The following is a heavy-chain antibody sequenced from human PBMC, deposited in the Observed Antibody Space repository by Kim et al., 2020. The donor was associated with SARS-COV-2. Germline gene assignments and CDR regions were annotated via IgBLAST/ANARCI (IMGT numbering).Heavy chain of an antibody. D-gene: IGHD6-19*01. CDR3: ARERHSIAVAGTFDY. V-gene: IGHV4-31*02. J-gene: IGHJ4*02. Sequence: PSLKSRVTISVDTSKNQFSLKLSSVTAADTAVYYCARERHSIAVAGTFDYWGQGTLVTVSS.